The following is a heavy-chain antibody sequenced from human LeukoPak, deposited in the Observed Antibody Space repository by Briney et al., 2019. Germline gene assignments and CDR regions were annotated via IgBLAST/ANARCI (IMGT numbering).Heavy chain of an antibody. D-gene: IGHD3-10*01. J-gene: IGHJ6*04. V-gene: IGHV3-15*01. CDR3: TTRITMVRGVSYYYGMDV. CDR1: GFTFSNAW. Sequence: KSGGSLRLSCAASGFTFSNAWMSWVRRAPGEGREWVGRIKSKTDGGTTDYAAPVKGRFTISRDDSKNTLYLQMNSLKTQDTAVYYCTTRITMVRGVSYYYGMDVWGKGTTVTVSS. CDR2: IKSKTDGGTT.